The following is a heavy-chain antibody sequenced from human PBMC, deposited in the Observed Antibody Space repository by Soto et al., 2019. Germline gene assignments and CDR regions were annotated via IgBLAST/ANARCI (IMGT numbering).Heavy chain of an antibody. CDR2: IYSGGST. Sequence: EVQLVESGGGLVQPGGSLRLSCAASGFTVSSNSMSWVRQAPGKGLEWVSVIYSGGSTYYADSVKGRFTISRDNSKNTLYLQMNSLRAEDTAVYYCARDKVVRGVFDYWGQGTLVTVSS. CDR1: GFTVSSNS. CDR3: ARDKVVRGVFDY. V-gene: IGHV3-66*01. J-gene: IGHJ4*02. D-gene: IGHD3-10*01.